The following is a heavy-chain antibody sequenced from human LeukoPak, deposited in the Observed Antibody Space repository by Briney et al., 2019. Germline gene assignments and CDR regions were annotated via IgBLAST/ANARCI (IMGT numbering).Heavy chain of an antibody. CDR3: ARLAMVVAFFDY. V-gene: IGHV4-39*01. CDR1: GGSISSSSYY. Sequence: SETLSLTCTVSGGSISSSSYYWGWIRQPPGKGLEWIGSIYYSGSTYYNPSLKSRATISVDTSKNQFSLKLSSVTAADTAVYYCARLAMVVAFFDYWGQGTLVTVSS. CDR2: IYYSGST. J-gene: IGHJ4*02. D-gene: IGHD2-15*01.